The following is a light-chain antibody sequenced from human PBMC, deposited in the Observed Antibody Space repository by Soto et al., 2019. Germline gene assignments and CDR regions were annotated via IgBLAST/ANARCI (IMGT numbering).Light chain of an antibody. CDR3: QQSYTGPFT. CDR1: QYINTY. Sequence: DIQMTQSPSSLSASVGDRVTMTCRASQYINTYVNWFQQKPGKAPKLLIFGTSNLSSGVPSRFSGRGSGTDFTLTITSLQPEDFASYYCQQSYTGPFTFGPGTTVDFK. J-gene: IGKJ3*01. V-gene: IGKV1-39*01. CDR2: GTS.